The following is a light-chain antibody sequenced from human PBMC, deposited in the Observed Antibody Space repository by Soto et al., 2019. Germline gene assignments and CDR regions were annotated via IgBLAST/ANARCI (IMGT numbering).Light chain of an antibody. CDR3: SSYTSSSTRV. J-gene: IGLJ2*01. Sequence: QSVLTQPASVSGSPGQSITISCTGTSSDVGGYNYVSWYQQHPGKAPKLMIYEVSKRPSGVSNRFSGSQSGNTASLTISGLQAEDEADYYCSSYTSSSTRVFGGGTKLTVL. CDR1: SSDVGGYNY. V-gene: IGLV2-14*01. CDR2: EVS.